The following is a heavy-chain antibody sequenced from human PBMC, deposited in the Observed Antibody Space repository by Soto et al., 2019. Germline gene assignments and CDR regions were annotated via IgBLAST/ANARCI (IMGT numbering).Heavy chain of an antibody. V-gene: IGHV4-30-4*08. D-gene: IGHD2-15*01. CDR1: GASIGSGEHY. CDR3: ARADCTAGTCSSLDN. J-gene: IGHJ4*02. Sequence: TLSLTCTVSGASIGSGEHYWSWIRQAPGKGLEWIGHIYYSGTTFHNPSLKSRVTMSVDRSKNQFSLNLSSVTAADTAVYFCARADCTAGTCSSLDNWGQGSLVTVSS. CDR2: IYYSGTT.